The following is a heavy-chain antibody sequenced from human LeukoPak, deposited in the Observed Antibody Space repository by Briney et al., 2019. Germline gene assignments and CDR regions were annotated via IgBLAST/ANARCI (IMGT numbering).Heavy chain of an antibody. CDR3: ARDGGYCSGGSCYADY. Sequence: SETLSLTCTVSGGSISSSSYYWGWIRQPPGKGLEWIGSIYHSGSTYYNPSLKSRVTISVDTSKNQFSLKLSSVTAADTAVYYCARDGGYCSGGSCYADYWGQGTLVTVSS. CDR1: GGSISSSSYY. D-gene: IGHD2-15*01. V-gene: IGHV4-39*07. CDR2: IYHSGST. J-gene: IGHJ4*02.